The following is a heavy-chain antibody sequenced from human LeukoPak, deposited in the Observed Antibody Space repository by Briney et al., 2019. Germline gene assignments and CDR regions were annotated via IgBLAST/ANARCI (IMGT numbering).Heavy chain of an antibody. V-gene: IGHV1-69*05. Sequence: ASVKVSCKASGGTFSSYAISWVRQAPGQGLEWMGGIIPIFGTANYAQKFQGRVTITTDESTSTAYMELSSLRSEDTAVYYCALSPGIAAAGTHFPHYYYYMDVWGKGTTVTVSS. CDR1: GGTFSSYA. J-gene: IGHJ6*03. CDR3: ALSPGIAAAGTHFPHYYYYMDV. CDR2: IIPIFGTA. D-gene: IGHD6-13*01.